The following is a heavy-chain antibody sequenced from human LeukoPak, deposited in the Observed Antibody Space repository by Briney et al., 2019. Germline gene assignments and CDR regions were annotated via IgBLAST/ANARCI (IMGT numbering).Heavy chain of an antibody. D-gene: IGHD6-6*01. CDR3: ARRGGSSSRRSPIDY. V-gene: IGHV3-7*01. CDR1: GFTFSDYW. CDR2: IKQDGSQR. Sequence: GGSLRLSCTASGFTFSDYWMTWVRQAPGKGPEWVANIKQDGSQRYYVDSVRGRSTISRDNAKISLFLQMNGLRAEDPAVYYCARRGGSSSRRSPIDYWGQGTLVTVSS. J-gene: IGHJ4*02.